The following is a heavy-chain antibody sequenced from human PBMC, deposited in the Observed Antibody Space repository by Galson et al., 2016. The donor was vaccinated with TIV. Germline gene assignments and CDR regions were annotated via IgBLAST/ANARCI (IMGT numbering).Heavy chain of an antibody. CDR2: ITGGGTT. Sequence: LRLSCAASGFSVSEHKYMYWVRQPPGKGLEWVSVITGGGTTYYADSVKGRFTISRDNSKNTLYLQMNSLRAEDTAVYFCARSYDSSGNRGRLDIWGQGALVTVSS. D-gene: IGHD3-22*01. CDR1: GFSVSEHKY. J-gene: IGHJ4*02. V-gene: IGHV3-53*03. CDR3: ARSYDSSGNRGRLDI.